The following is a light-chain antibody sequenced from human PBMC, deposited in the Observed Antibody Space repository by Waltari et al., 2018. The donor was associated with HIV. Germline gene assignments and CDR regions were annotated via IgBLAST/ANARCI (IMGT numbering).Light chain of an antibody. V-gene: IGKV1-NL1*01. Sequence: DIQMTQSPSSLSASVGDRVSITCRARQGLGNSLAWYQQKLGKAPKFLLYGASRLESGVPSRFSGSGSGTDFTLTIDNLQPEDFATYYCQQYLNGPLTFGGGTKVEI. CDR1: QGLGNS. J-gene: IGKJ4*01. CDR3: QQYLNGPLT. CDR2: GAS.